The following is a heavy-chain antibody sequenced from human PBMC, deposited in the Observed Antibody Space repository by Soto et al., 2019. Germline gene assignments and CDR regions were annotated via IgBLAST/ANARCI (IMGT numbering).Heavy chain of an antibody. CDR1: GYTFTGYY. Sequence: GASVKVSCKASGYTFTGYYMHWVRQAPGQGLEWMGWINPNSGGTNYAQKFQGRVTMTRDTSISTAYMELSRLRSDDTAVYYCARARKRAVAVHSEYLQHWGQGTLVTVS. J-gene: IGHJ1*01. CDR3: ARARKRAVAVHSEYLQH. V-gene: IGHV1-2*02. CDR2: INPNSGGT. D-gene: IGHD6-19*01.